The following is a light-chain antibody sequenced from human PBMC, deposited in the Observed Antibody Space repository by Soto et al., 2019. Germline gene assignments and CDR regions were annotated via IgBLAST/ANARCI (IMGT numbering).Light chain of an antibody. CDR1: QSVSSN. CDR3: QQYNNWPPIT. V-gene: IGKV3-15*01. J-gene: IGKJ5*01. CDR2: GAS. Sequence: EIVMRLSPATLSVYPGERASLSCRASQSVSSNLAWYQQKPGQAPRLLIYGASTRATGIPARFSSSGSGTEFTLTISSLQSEDFAVYYCQQYNNWPPITFGQGTRLEIK.